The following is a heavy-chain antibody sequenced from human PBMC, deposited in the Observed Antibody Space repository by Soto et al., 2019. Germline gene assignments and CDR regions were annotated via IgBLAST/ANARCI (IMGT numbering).Heavy chain of an antibody. V-gene: IGHV1-18*01. CDR2: ISAYNGNT. CDR1: GYTFTSYG. D-gene: IGHD5-12*01. CDR3: ARSEDGYNYSGAFDI. J-gene: IGHJ3*02. Sequence: GASVKVSCKASGYTFTSYGISWVRQAPGQGLEWMGWISAYNGNTNYAQKLQGRVTMTTDTSTSTAYMELRSLRSDDTAVYYCARSEDGYNYSGAFDIWGQGTMVTVSS.